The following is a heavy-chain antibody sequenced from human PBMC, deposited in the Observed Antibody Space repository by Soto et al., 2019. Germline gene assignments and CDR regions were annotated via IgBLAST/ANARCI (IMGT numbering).Heavy chain of an antibody. D-gene: IGHD2-2*01. CDR1: GFTFSSYG. CDR3: ARDIVVVPAAAYYYYFGMDV. CDR2: IWYDGSNK. Sequence: GGSLRLSCAASGFTFSSYGMHWVRQAPGKGLESVAVIWYDGSNKYYADSVKGRFTISRDNSKNTLYLQMNSLRAEDTAVYYCARDIVVVPAAAYYYYFGMDVWGQGTTVTVYS. V-gene: IGHV3-33*01. J-gene: IGHJ6*02.